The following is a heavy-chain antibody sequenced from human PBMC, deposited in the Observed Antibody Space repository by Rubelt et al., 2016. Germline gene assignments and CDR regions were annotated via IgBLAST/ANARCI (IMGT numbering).Heavy chain of an antibody. Sequence: QVQLVQSGAEVKKPGASVKVSCKASGYTFTSYAMHWVRQAPGQRLEWMGWLSAYNGNTNYAQKLQGRVTMTTDTSTSTAYMELRSLRSDDTAVYYCARVEYYYDSSGYSDYWGQGTLVTVSS. V-gene: IGHV1-3*01. J-gene: IGHJ4*02. D-gene: IGHD3-22*01. CDR2: LSAYNGNT. CDR1: GYTFTSYA. CDR3: ARVEYYYDSSGYSDY.